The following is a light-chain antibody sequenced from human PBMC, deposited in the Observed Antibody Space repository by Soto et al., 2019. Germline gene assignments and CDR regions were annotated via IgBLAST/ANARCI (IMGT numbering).Light chain of an antibody. J-gene: IGLJ2*01. CDR3: SSDTSSSTV. CDR1: SSDVGGYNY. V-gene: IGLV2-14*01. Sequence: QSALTQPASVSGSPGQSITISCTGTSSDVGGYNYVSWYQQHPGKAPKLMIYEVSNRPSGVSNRFSGSKSGNTASLTISGLQAEDDADYYCSSDTSSSTVFGGGTTLTL. CDR2: EVS.